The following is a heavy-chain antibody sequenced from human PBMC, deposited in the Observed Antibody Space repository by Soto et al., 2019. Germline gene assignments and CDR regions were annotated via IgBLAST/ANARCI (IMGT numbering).Heavy chain of an antibody. J-gene: IGHJ4*02. CDR2: ISWNSDNF. CDR3: AKDIGVVSTSCYFDY. V-gene: IGHV3-9*01. CDR1: GFTFDDYA. D-gene: IGHD2-8*01. Sequence: EVQLVESGGGLVQPGRSLRLSCAASGFTFDDYAMHWVRQAPGKGLEWVSGISWNSDNFGYADSVKGRFTISRDSAKNSLYLQMNSLRAEDTALYYCAKDIGVVSTSCYFDYWGQGTLVTVSS.